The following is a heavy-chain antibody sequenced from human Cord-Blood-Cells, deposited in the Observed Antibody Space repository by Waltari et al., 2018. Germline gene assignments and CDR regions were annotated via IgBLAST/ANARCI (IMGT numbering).Heavy chain of an antibody. Sequence: QVQLVQSGAEVKKPVASVKVSCKASGYTFTSYAMHWVRQAPGQRLEWMGWINDGKGNTKNSQKFQGRGTITRDTSANTAYMELSSLRSEDTAVYYCARDRSDYIWGSYRYNAFDIWGQGTMVTVSS. D-gene: IGHD3-16*02. CDR1: GYTFTSYA. CDR2: INDGKGNT. CDR3: ARDRSDYIWGSYRYNAFDI. J-gene: IGHJ3*02. V-gene: IGHV1-3*01.